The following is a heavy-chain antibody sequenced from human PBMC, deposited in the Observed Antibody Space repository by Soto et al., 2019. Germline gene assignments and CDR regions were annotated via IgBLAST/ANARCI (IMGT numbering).Heavy chain of an antibody. CDR1: GFSLSTSGVG. V-gene: IGHV2-5*02. CDR3: AHSPYDYVEAVWFDP. D-gene: IGHD3-16*01. CDR2: IYWDDDK. J-gene: IGHJ5*02. Sequence: QITLKESGPTLVKPTQTLTLTCTFSGFSLSTSGVGVGWIRQPPGKALEWLALIYWDDDKRYSPSLKSRLTNPKHTPKNHVVPTLTHMDPVDTAPYYCAHSPYDYVEAVWFDPWGQGTLVTVSS.